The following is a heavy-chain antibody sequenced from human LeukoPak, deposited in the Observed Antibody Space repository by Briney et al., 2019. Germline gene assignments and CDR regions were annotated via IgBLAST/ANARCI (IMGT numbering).Heavy chain of an antibody. CDR1: GYTFTSYY. Sequence: ASVKVSCKASGYTFTSYYMHWVRQAPGQGLEWMGWINPNSGGTNYAQKVQGRVSMTTDTSISTAYMDLRRLRSDDTAVYYCAISPETDRSGYGDFDYWGQGTLVTVSS. CDR3: AISPETDRSGYGDFDY. D-gene: IGHD3-22*01. V-gene: IGHV1-2*02. CDR2: INPNSGGT. J-gene: IGHJ4*02.